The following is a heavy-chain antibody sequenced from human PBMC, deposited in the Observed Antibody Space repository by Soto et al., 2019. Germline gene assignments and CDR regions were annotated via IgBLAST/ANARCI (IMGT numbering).Heavy chain of an antibody. CDR3: ARNVRANDSYYYGMDV. CDR1: GGSISSSSYY. CDR2: IYYSGST. J-gene: IGHJ6*02. V-gene: IGHV4-39*01. Sequence: PSETLSLTCTVSGGSISSSSYYWGWIRQPPGKGLEWIGSIYYSGSTYYNPSLKSRATISVDTSKNQFSLKLSSVTAADTAVYYCARNVRANDSYYYGMDVWGQGTTVTV.